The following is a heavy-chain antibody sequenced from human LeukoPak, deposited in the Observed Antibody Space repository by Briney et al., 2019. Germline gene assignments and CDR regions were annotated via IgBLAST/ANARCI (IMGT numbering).Heavy chain of an antibody. Sequence: GGSLRLSCAASGFTFSSYAMSWVRQAPGKGLEWVLGISGSGVSTYYADSVKGRFTISRDNSKKTLYLQMNSLRAEDTAVYYCAKDTVKVTTIRRVPHYMDVWGKGTTVTISS. J-gene: IGHJ6*03. CDR2: ISGSGVST. D-gene: IGHD5-12*01. CDR1: GFTFSSYA. V-gene: IGHV3-23*01. CDR3: AKDTVKVTTIRRVPHYMDV.